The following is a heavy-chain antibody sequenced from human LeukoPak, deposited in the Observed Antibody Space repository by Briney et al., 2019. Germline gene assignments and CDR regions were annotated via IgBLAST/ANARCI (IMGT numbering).Heavy chain of an antibody. CDR3: AKEPHSDYSDHTDSFDI. Sequence: GGSLRLSCAASGFTFSSYWMHWVRQAPGKGLVWVTRINGDGTSTDYADSVKGRFSISRDNAKNTLYLQMNSLRSEDTAVYYCAKEPHSDYSDHTDSFDIWGQGTMVTVSS. CDR1: GFTFSSYW. CDR2: INGDGTST. D-gene: IGHD4-17*01. V-gene: IGHV3-74*01. J-gene: IGHJ3*02.